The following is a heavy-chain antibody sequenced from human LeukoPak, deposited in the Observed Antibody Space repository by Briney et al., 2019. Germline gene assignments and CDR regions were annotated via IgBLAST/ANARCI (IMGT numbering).Heavy chain of an antibody. CDR3: ARGGPAAGRFDY. Sequence: GGSLRLSCAASGFIVSSNYMSWVRQAPGKGLEWVSVIYSGGSTYYADSVKGRFTISRDNSKNTLHLQMNSLRAEDTAVYYCARGGPAAGRFDYWGQGTLVTVSS. J-gene: IGHJ4*02. CDR2: IYSGGST. V-gene: IGHV3-66*01. D-gene: IGHD6-13*01. CDR1: GFIVSSNY.